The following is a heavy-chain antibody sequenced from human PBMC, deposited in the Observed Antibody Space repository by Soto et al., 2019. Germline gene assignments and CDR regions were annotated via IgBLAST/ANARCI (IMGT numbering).Heavy chain of an antibody. J-gene: IGHJ3*01. CDR2: ISSSGTYT. V-gene: IGHV3-21*01. D-gene: IGHD3-10*01. CDR3: VRDRGYPDSFDV. Sequence: GGSLRLSCAASGFTFSSYTMNWVRQAPGKGLEWVSFISSSGTYTYYADSLKGRFTISRDNAKDSLYLQMNSLKAEDTAVYYCVRDRGYPDSFDVWGRGTMVTVSS. CDR1: GFTFSSYT.